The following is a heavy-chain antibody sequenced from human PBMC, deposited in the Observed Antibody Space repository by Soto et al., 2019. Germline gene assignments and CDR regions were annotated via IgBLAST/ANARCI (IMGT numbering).Heavy chain of an antibody. Sequence: QVQLQESGPGLVKPSQTLSLTCTVSGGSISSGDYYWSWIRQPPGKGLEWIGYIYYSGSTYYNPSLQSRVTISVDTSKIQFSMKLSSVTAADTAVYYCARGLSYYYDGSGYYPSLFDSWGQGTLVTVSS. D-gene: IGHD3-22*01. V-gene: IGHV4-30-4*01. J-gene: IGHJ4*02. CDR2: IYYSGST. CDR1: GGSISSGDYY. CDR3: ARGLSYYYDGSGYYPSLFDS.